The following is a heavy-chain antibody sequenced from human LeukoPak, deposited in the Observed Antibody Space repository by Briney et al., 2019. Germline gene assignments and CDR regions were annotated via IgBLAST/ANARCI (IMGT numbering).Heavy chain of an antibody. D-gene: IGHD3-9*01. CDR1: GFTFSSYA. J-gene: IGHJ4*02. CDR2: ISGSDGRT. V-gene: IGHV3-23*01. Sequence: GGSLRLSCAASGFTFSSYAMFWVRQAPGKGLEWVSSISGSDGRTYYGHSVKGRFTVSRDNSKSTLFLQMTSLRAEDTAIYCCAQGHDWLVAPFDYWGQGALVTVSP. CDR3: AQGHDWLVAPFDY.